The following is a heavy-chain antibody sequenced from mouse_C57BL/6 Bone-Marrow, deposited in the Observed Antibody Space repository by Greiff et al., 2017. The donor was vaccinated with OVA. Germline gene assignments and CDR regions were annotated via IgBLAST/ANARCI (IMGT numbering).Heavy chain of an antibody. CDR1: GISITTGNYR. D-gene: IGHD2-3*01. CDR2: IYYSGTI. Sequence: ESGPGLVKPSQTVFLTCTVTGISITTGNYRWSWIRQFPGNKLEWIGYIYYSGTITYHPSLTSRTTITSTTPRNQFFLEMSSLTAEDTATYYCARGDGYYEAWFAYWGQGTLVTVSA. CDR3: ARGDGYYEAWFAY. V-gene: IGHV3-5*01. J-gene: IGHJ3*01.